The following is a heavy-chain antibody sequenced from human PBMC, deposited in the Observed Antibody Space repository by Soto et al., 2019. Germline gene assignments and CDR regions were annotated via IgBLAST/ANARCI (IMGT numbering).Heavy chain of an antibody. CDR3: ARLSGGSMVRGVSPLYFEY. D-gene: IGHD3-10*01. J-gene: IGHJ4*02. V-gene: IGHV4-34*01. CDR2: INHSGST. Sequence: QVQLQQWGAGLLKPSETLSLTCAVYGGSFSGYYWSWIRQPPGKGLEWIGEINHSGSTNYNPSLKSRVTISVDTSKNQFSLKLSSVTAADTAVYYCARLSGGSMVRGVSPLYFEYWGQGTLVTVSS. CDR1: GGSFSGYY.